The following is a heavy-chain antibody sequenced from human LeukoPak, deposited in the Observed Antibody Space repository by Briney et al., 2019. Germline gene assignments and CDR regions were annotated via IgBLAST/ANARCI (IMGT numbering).Heavy chain of an antibody. CDR2: MSPDGNKK. CDR1: GFTFSDYN. D-gene: IGHD3-10*01. V-gene: IGHV3-30-3*01. J-gene: IGHJ4*02. CDR3: ARDLIGRYTLDY. Sequence: PGRSLRLSCAASGFTFSDYNMHWVRQAPGKGLDWVALMSPDGNKKYYADSVKGRFTISRDNSKNTVDLQLNSLRAEDTAVYYCARDLIGRYTLDYCGQGTLVTASS.